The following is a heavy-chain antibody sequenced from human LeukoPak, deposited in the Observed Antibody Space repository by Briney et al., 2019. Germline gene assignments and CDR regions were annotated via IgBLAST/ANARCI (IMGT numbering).Heavy chain of an antibody. CDR2: IFSSGST. V-gene: IGHV4-61*02. D-gene: IGHD6-19*01. CDR3: ARTRWIAVAGTDYFDY. CDR1: GGSISSGSYY. Sequence: TSETLSLTCTVSGGSISSGSYYWSWIRQPAGKGLEWIGRIFSSGSTNYNPSLKSRVTMSVDTSKNQFSLKLSSVTAADTAVYYCARTRWIAVAGTDYFDYWGQGTLVTVSS. J-gene: IGHJ4*02.